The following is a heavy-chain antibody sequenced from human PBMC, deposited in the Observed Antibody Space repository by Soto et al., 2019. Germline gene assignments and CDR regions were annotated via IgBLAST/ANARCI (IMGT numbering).Heavy chain of an antibody. J-gene: IGHJ4*02. Sequence: EVQLVESGGGLVQPGRSLRLSCTSSGFTFGDYVMSWVRQAPGRGLEWVGFIRSTPYGGTTEFAASVKGRFSISRDDSKSVVYLQMNSLKTEDTAVYFCARGPNGNGGSWRGEYWGQGTLVTVSS. CDR2: IRSTPYGGTT. CDR1: GFTFGDYV. V-gene: IGHV3-49*04. CDR3: ARGPNGNGGSWRGEY. D-gene: IGHD2-15*01.